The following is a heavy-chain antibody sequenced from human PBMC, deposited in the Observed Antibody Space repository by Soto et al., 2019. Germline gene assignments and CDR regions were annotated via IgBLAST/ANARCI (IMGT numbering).Heavy chain of an antibody. D-gene: IGHD2-8*01. CDR2: ISSSSSTI. CDR3: AREFRPNIVLMVYAKPDAFDI. Sequence: GGSLRLSCAASGFTFSSYSMNWVRQAPGKGLEWVSYISSSSSTIYYADSVKGRFTISRDNAKNSLYLQMNSLRAEDTAVYYCAREFRPNIVLMVYAKPDAFDIWGQGTMVTVSS. V-gene: IGHV3-48*01. CDR1: GFTFSSYS. J-gene: IGHJ3*02.